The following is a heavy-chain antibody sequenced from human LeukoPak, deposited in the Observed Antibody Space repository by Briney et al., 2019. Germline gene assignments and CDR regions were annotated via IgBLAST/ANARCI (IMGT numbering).Heavy chain of an antibody. CDR1: GGSISSYY. CDR3: ARVEEGYGSGRRENYYYYYMDV. D-gene: IGHD3-10*01. Sequence: SETLSLTCTVSGGSISSYYWTWIRQPPGKGLEWIGYIYYSGSTDYNPSLKSRVTISVDTSKNQFSLRLSSVTAADTAVYYCARVEEGYGSGRRENYYYYYMDVWGKGTTVTISS. V-gene: IGHV4-59*01. CDR2: IYYSGST. J-gene: IGHJ6*03.